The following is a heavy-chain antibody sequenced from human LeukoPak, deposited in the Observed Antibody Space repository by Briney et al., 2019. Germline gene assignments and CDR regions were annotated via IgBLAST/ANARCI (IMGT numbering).Heavy chain of an antibody. CDR2: IYYSGST. Sequence: SETLSLTCSVSNYSISSSSYYWGWIRQPPGKGLEWIGSIYYSGSTYYNPSLKSRVTISVDTSKNQFSLKLSSVTAADTAVYYCARVVGATYVDYWGLGTLVTVSS. J-gene: IGHJ4*02. D-gene: IGHD1-26*01. V-gene: IGHV4-39*07. CDR3: ARVVGATYVDY. CDR1: NYSISSSSYY.